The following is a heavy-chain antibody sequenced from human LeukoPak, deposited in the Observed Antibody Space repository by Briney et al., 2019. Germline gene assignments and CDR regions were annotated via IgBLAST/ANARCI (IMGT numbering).Heavy chain of an antibody. CDR1: GGTFSSYA. V-gene: IGHV1-69*05. D-gene: IGHD4-11*01. CDR3: ARGYSNYYYYYYMDV. Sequence: ASVKVSCKASGGTFSSYAISWVRQAPGQGLEWMGGIIPIFGTANYAQKFQGRVTITTDESTSSAYMELSSLRSEDTAVYYCARGYSNYYYYYYMDVWGKGTTVTVSS. CDR2: IIPIFGTA. J-gene: IGHJ6*03.